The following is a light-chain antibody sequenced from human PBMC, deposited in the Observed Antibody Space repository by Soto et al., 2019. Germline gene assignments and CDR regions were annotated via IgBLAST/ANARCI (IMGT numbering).Light chain of an antibody. CDR2: AAS. CDR1: QGISSY. J-gene: IGKJ2*01. V-gene: IGKV1-9*01. CDR3: QQLNSYPYT. Sequence: IQLTQSPSSLSASVGDRVTITCRASQGISSYLAWYQQKPEKAPKLLLYAASTLQSGVPSRFSGSGSGTDFTLTFSSLQPEDVATYYCQQLNSYPYTFGQGTKLEIK.